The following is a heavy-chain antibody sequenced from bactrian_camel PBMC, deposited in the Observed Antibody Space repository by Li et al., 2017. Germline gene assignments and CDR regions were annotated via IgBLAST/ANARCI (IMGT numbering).Heavy chain of an antibody. Sequence: QVQLVESGGGSVQAGGSLRLSCAAFGLPSRRHCMGWFRQAPGKEREGVASIYTRDGTTHYADSVKGRFTVFKGNAGKTLYLQMNSLKPEDTAMYYCAAYSRAPCGGSWRPIPNEYNYGGQGTQVTVS. V-gene: IGHV3S1*01. J-gene: IGHJ4*01. CDR3: AAYSRAPCGGSWRPIPNEYNY. D-gene: IGHD6*01. CDR1: GLPSRRHC. CDR2: IYTRDGTT.